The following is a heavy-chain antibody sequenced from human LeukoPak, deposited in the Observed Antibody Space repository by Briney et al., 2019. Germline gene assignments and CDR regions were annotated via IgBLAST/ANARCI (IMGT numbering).Heavy chain of an antibody. CDR3: AQAPHSYGGGSHRGEHYFDY. J-gene: IGHJ4*02. Sequence: GGSLRLSCAASGFTFSTYGMHWVRQAPGKGLEWVAVVRYDGSNKYYADFVKGRFTISRDNSKNTLYLQMNSLRGEDTAVYYFAQAPHSYGGGSHRGEHYFDYWGKEPLVPVPS. D-gene: IGHD3-16*01. CDR2: VRYDGSNK. CDR1: GFTFSTYG. V-gene: IGHV3-30*02.